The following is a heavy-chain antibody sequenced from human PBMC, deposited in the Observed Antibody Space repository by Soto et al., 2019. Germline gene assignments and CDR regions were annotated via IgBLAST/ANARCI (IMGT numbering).Heavy chain of an antibody. J-gene: IGHJ4*02. Sequence: EVQLLESGGGLVQPGGSLRLSCAASGFTFSSYAMSWVRQAPGKGLEWVSAISNSGGSTYYADSVKGRFTISRDNSKNTRYLQMNSLSAEDTAVYYCAKDLCRGGSCYRVDFDYWGQGTLITVSS. V-gene: IGHV3-23*01. CDR3: AKDLCRGGSCYRVDFDY. CDR2: ISNSGGST. CDR1: GFTFSSYA. D-gene: IGHD2-15*01.